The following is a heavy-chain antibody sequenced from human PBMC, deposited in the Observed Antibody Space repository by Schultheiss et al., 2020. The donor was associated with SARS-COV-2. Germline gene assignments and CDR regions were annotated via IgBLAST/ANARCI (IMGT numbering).Heavy chain of an antibody. CDR3: ARVRSGYVDY. CDR1: GGSISSGGYY. J-gene: IGHJ4*02. Sequence: SETLSLTCTVSGGSISSGGYYWSWIRQHPGKGLEWIGYIYYSGSTYYNPSLKSRVTISVDRSKNQFSLKLSSVTAADTAVYYCARVRSGYVDYWGQGTLVTVSS. D-gene: IGHD1-26*01. CDR2: IYYSGST. V-gene: IGHV4-31*03.